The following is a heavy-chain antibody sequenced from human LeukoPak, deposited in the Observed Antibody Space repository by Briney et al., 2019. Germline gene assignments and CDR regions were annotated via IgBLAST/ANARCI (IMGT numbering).Heavy chain of an antibody. CDR2: INHSGST. CDR3: ARGSRGYSGYAGY. D-gene: IGHD5-12*01. V-gene: IGHV4-34*01. Sequence: SSETLSLTCAVYGGSFSGYYWSWIRPPPGQGLEWIGEINHSGSTNYNPSLKSRVTISVDTSKNQFSLKLSSVTAADTAVYYCARGSRGYSGYAGYWGQGTLVTVSS. J-gene: IGHJ4*02. CDR1: GGSFSGYY.